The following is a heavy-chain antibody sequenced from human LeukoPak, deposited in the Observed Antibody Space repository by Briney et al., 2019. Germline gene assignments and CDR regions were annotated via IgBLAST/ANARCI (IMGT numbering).Heavy chain of an antibody. CDR3: ARGTQYSSSWYDGDY. J-gene: IGHJ4*02. D-gene: IGHD6-13*01. V-gene: IGHV3-7*01. CDR2: IKQGGSET. CDR1: GFTFSSYW. Sequence: PGGSLRLSCAASGFTFSSYWMTWVRQAPGKGLEWVANIKQGGSETYYVDSVKGRFTISRDDAENSLYLQMNSLRAEDTAVYYCARGTQYSSSWYDGDYWGQGTLVTVSS.